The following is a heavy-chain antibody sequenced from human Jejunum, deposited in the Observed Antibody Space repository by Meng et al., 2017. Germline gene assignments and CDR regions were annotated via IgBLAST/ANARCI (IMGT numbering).Heavy chain of an antibody. CDR3: ARRAGSSGSYATDY. V-gene: IGHV3-11*01. D-gene: IGHD6-19*01. Sequence: QMLLVESGGGLVKYGRSLRLSCAAFGLSFCDYYMSWIRQAPGKGLEWVSYISGSASNIYYADSVQGRFTISRDNSKKSLYLQMNSLRADDTAVYYCARRAGSSGSYATDYWGQGTLVTVSS. J-gene: IGHJ4*02. CDR2: ISGSASNI. CDR1: GLSFCDYY.